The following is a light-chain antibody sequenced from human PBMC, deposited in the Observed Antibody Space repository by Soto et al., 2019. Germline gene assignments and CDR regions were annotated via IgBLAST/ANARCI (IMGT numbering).Light chain of an antibody. V-gene: IGLV2-14*01. J-gene: IGLJ1*01. Sequence: QSVLTQPASVSGSPGQSITISCTGTSSDVGGYNYVSWYQQHPGKAPKLMIYEVSNRPSGVSNRFSGSKPGNTASLTISGLHTEDEADYYCASYTSSSTGVFGTGTKVTVL. CDR2: EVS. CDR1: SSDVGGYNY. CDR3: ASYTSSSTGV.